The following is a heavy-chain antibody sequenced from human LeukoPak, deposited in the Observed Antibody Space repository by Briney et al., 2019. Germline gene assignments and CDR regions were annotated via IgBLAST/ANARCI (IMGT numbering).Heavy chain of an antibody. V-gene: IGHV3-30*03. CDR2: ISFDGSNK. Sequence: PGGSLRLSCAASGFTFSSYGVHWVRQAPGKGLEWVAFISFDGSNKYYADSVKGRFTISRDNAKNSLYLQMNSLRAEDTAVYYCASDSSVLLWFGEPRFFEYWGQGTLVTVSS. J-gene: IGHJ4*02. CDR3: ASDSSVLLWFGEPRFFEY. CDR1: GFTFSSYG. D-gene: IGHD3-10*01.